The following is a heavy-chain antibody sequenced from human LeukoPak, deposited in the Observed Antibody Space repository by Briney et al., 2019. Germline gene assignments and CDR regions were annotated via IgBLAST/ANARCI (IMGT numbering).Heavy chain of an antibody. V-gene: IGHV3-33*01. CDR3: ARDPRGGAIFGVVITCYYYYGMDV. CDR2: IWYDGSNK. D-gene: IGHD3-3*01. J-gene: IGHJ6*02. CDR1: GFTFSSYG. Sequence: PGGSLRLSCAASGFTFSSYGMHWVRQAPGKGLEWVAVIWYDGSNKYYADSVKGRFTISRDNSENTLYLQMNSLRAEDTAVYYCARDPRGGAIFGVVITCYYYYGMDVWGQGTTVTVSS.